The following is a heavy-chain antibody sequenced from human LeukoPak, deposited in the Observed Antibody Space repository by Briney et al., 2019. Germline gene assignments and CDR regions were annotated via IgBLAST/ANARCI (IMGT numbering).Heavy chain of an antibody. CDR3: VRALYDGSGYYSHFDY. V-gene: IGHV3-21*01. CDR2: ITRSSIYT. Sequence: PGGSLRLSCAASGFPFSSYAMSWVRHAPGKGLEWVSSITRSSIYTYYADSVKGRFTISRDNAKKSLYLQMNSLRTEDTAVYYCVRALYDGSGYYSHFDYWGQGTLVTVSS. CDR1: GFPFSSYA. J-gene: IGHJ4*02. D-gene: IGHD3-22*01.